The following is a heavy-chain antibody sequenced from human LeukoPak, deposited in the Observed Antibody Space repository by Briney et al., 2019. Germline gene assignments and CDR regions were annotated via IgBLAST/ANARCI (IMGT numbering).Heavy chain of an antibody. V-gene: IGHV3-30-3*01. D-gene: IGHD3-10*01. Sequence: GRSLRLSCAASGFTFSSYAMHWVRQAPGKGLEWVAVISYDGSNKCYADSVKGRFTISRDNSKNTLYLQMNSLRAEDTAVYYCARDIGVWFGELLSGWFDPWGQGTLVTVSS. J-gene: IGHJ5*02. CDR1: GFTFSSYA. CDR3: ARDIGVWFGELLSGWFDP. CDR2: ISYDGSNK.